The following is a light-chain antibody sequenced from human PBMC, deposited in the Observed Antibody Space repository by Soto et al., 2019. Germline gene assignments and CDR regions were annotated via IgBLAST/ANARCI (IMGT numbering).Light chain of an antibody. CDR2: GAS. V-gene: IGKV3-20*01. CDR3: KQYGSSPR. Sequence: EIVLTQSPGTLSLSPGERATLSCRASQSVSSSYLAWYQQKPGQAPRLLIYGASSRATGIPDRFSGSGCGTDFTLTISRLEPEDFAVYYCKQYGSSPRFGQGTKVEIK. CDR1: QSVSSSY. J-gene: IGKJ1*01.